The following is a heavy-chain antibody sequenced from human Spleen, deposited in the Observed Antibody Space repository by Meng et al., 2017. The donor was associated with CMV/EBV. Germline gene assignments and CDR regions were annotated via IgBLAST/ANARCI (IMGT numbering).Heavy chain of an antibody. V-gene: IGHV3-74*03. D-gene: IGHD3-16*02. CDR2: INSDGSDT. Sequence: GESLKISCEVSGFTFSNYWMHWVRQAPGKGLVWVSRINSDGSDTKYVDSVKGRFTISRDNAKNTVYLQMNSLRAEDTAVYYCARDHYDYVWGSYHYWGQGTLVTVSS. CDR3: ARDHYDYVWGSYHY. CDR1: GFTFSNYW. J-gene: IGHJ4*02.